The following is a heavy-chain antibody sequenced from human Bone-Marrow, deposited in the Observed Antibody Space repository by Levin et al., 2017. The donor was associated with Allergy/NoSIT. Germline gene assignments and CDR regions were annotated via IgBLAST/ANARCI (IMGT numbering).Heavy chain of an antibody. V-gene: IGHV3-30-3*01. CDR2: TSSDGSNK. Sequence: GGSLRLSCAASGFSFISYAMHWVRQAPAKGLEWVAVTSSDGSNKYYAESLRGRFTISRDNSKNILYLQMNSLGVEDTAVYYCAREPRTIQEARNYFDDWGQGTLVTVSS. D-gene: IGHD1-1*01. J-gene: IGHJ4*02. CDR1: GFSFISYA. CDR3: AREPRTIQEARNYFDD.